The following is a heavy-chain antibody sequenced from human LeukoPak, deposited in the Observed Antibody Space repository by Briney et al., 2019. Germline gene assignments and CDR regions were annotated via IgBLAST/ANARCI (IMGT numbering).Heavy chain of an antibody. CDR2: ISSSTI. V-gene: IGHV3-48*02. Sequence: AGGSLRLSCAASGFTFSSYSMNWVRQAPGKGLEWVSYISSSTIYYADSVRGRFTISRDNAKNSLYLQMNSLRDEDTAVYYCARSLGSFDYWGQGTLVTVSS. J-gene: IGHJ4*02. CDR3: ARSLGSFDY. CDR1: GFTFSSYS.